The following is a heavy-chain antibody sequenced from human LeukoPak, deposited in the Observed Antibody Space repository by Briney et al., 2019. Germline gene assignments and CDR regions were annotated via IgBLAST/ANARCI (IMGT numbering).Heavy chain of an antibody. D-gene: IGHD3-22*01. CDR2: INPNSGGT. CDR1: GYTFTGHY. J-gene: IGHJ3*02. V-gene: IGHV1-2*02. Sequence: ASVKVSCKASGYTFTGHYMHRVRQAPGQGLEWMGWINPNSGGTNYAQKFQGRVTMTRDTSISTAYMELSRLRSDDTAVYYCAGASGYYYGAFDIWGQGTMVTVSS. CDR3: AGASGYYYGAFDI.